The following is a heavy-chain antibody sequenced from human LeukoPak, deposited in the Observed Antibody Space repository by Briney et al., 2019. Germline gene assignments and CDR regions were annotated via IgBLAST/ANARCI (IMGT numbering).Heavy chain of an antibody. CDR1: GFIFSSYW. V-gene: IGHV3-48*04. CDR2: ISSSGSTI. CDR3: AKDISPDSGSYDLVGPFDY. J-gene: IGHJ4*02. Sequence: GGSLRLSCAASGFIFSSYWMSWVRQAPGKGLEWVSYISSSGSTIYYADSVKGRFTISRDNAKNSLYLQMNSLRAEDTALYYCAKDISPDSGSYDLVGPFDYWGQGTLVTVSS. D-gene: IGHD1-26*01.